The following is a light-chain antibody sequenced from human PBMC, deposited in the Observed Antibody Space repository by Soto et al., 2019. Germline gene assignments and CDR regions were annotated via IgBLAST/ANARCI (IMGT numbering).Light chain of an antibody. J-gene: IGLJ2*01. CDR1: SSDVGGYNY. CDR2: EVS. Sequence: QSALTQPPSASGSPGQSVTISRTGTSSDVGGYNYVSWYQHHPGKAPKLMIYEVSERPSGVPDRFSGSKSGNTASLTVSGLQAEDEADYYCSSYAGNNNLVFGGGTKLTVL. CDR3: SSYAGNNNLV. V-gene: IGLV2-8*01.